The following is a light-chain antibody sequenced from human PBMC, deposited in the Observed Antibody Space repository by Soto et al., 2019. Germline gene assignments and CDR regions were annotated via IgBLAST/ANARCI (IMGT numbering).Light chain of an antibody. V-gene: IGKV1-9*01. CDR2: AAS. Sequence: DIQLTQSPSFLSASVGYRVTITCRASQGINIFLAWFQQKPVKAPNLLISAASTLQSGVPSRFSGSGSETEFTLTITSLQPEDSATYYCQQRNSYPRTFGQGTKV. J-gene: IGKJ2*01. CDR1: QGINIF. CDR3: QQRNSYPRT.